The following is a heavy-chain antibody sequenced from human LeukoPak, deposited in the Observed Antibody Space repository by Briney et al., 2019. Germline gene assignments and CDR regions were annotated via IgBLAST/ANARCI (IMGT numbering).Heavy chain of an antibody. D-gene: IGHD3-22*01. CDR3: AKVLKYYYDSSGDHYIDN. Sequence: GGSLRLSCAASGFTFSSYATGWVRQAPGKGLEWVSAISGSGGSTYYADSVKGRFTISGDNSKNTLYLQMNSLRAEDTAVYYCAKVLKYYYDSSGDHYIDNWGRGTLVTVSS. CDR1: GFTFSSYA. J-gene: IGHJ4*02. CDR2: ISGSGGST. V-gene: IGHV3-23*01.